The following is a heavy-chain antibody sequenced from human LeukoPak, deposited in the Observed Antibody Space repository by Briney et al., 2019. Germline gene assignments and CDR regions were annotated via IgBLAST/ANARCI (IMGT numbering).Heavy chain of an antibody. CDR3: ARDLASSSSWYFDY. CDR1: GFTFSTYG. D-gene: IGHD6-13*01. Sequence: GGSLRLSCVASGFTFSTYGMHWVRQAPGKGLEWVAFIEYEGGNNKYYADSVKGRFTISRDNAKNSLYLQMNSLRDEDTAVYYCARDLASSSSWYFDYWGQGTLVTVSS. V-gene: IGHV3-33*05. CDR2: IEYEGGNNK. J-gene: IGHJ4*02.